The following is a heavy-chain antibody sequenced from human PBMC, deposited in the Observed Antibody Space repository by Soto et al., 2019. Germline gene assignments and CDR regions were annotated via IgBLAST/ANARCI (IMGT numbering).Heavy chain of an antibody. Sequence: QVHLEQSGAEVKKPGSSVKVSCKASGGTFRTAAVSWVRQAPGQGLEWLGGIMPVFRTPDYAQKFQGRVTITADESTSTAYMELSGLRSDDAAVYYCARDNDRPQLGSNYYYIWDVWGQGTTITVTS. V-gene: IGHV1-69*12. CDR2: IMPVFRTP. CDR1: GGTFRTAA. D-gene: IGHD6-13*01. J-gene: IGHJ6*02. CDR3: ARDNDRPQLGSNYYYIWDV.